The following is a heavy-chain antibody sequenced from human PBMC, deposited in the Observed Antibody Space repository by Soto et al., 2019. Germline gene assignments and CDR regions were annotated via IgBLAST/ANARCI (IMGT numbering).Heavy chain of an antibody. J-gene: IGHJ4*02. CDR1: GDCVSSNSAA. V-gene: IGHV6-1*01. D-gene: IGHD6-19*01. CDR3: ARAYSSGWYYFDY. CDR2: AYYRAKWYN. Sequence: QALSLTCAISGDCVSSNSAAWNWIRQSPSRGLEWLGRAYYRAKWYNDYAVSVKSRITINPDTSKNQFSLQLISVTPADMAVYFCARAYSSGWYYFDYWGQGTLVTVSS.